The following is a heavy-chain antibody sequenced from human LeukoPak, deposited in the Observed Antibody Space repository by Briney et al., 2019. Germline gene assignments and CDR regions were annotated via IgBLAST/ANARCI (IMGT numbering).Heavy chain of an antibody. Sequence: PGGSLRLSRAASGFTFSSYAMSWVRQAPGKGLECVSAISGSGGSTYYGDSVKGRFTISRDNSKNTLYLQMNSLRAEDTAVYYCAKGGVVVIPAASYYFDYWGQGTLVTVSS. CDR3: AKGGVVVIPAASYYFDY. CDR2: ISGSGGST. CDR1: GFTFSSYA. J-gene: IGHJ4*02. D-gene: IGHD2-2*01. V-gene: IGHV3-23*01.